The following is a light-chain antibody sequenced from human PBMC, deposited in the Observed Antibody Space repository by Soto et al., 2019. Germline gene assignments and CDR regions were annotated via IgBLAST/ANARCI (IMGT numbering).Light chain of an antibody. CDR3: QQANSFPIT. V-gene: IGKV1D-12*01. J-gene: IGKJ4*01. Sequence: DIQMTQSPSSVSASVGDRVTITCRASQGISSWLGWYQQKPGKAPKLLIYAASSLQSGVPSRFSGSGSGTYFPLTISSLQPEDFATYFCQQANSFPITFGGGTKVEIK. CDR2: AAS. CDR1: QGISSW.